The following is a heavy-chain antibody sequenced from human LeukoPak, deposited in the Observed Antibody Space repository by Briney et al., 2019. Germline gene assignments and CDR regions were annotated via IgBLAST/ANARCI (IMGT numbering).Heavy chain of an antibody. CDR3: ARELYSSSPFDY. D-gene: IGHD6-6*01. CDR2: INPNSGGT. V-gene: IGHV1-2*02. J-gene: IGHJ4*02. CDR1: GYTFTGYY. Sequence: ASVKVSCKASGYTFTGYYMHWVRQAPGQGLEWMGWINPNSGGTNYAQKFQGRVTMTRDTSISTTYMELSRLRSDDTAVYYCARELYSSSPFDYWGQGTLVTVSS.